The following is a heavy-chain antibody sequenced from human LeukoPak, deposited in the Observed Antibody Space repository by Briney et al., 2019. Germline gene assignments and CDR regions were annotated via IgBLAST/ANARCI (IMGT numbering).Heavy chain of an antibody. CDR1: GGSISSYY. J-gene: IGHJ5*02. CDR3: ARVSTNGVSNWFDP. V-gene: IGHV4-59*01. Sequence: PSETLSLTCTVSGGSISSYYWSWIRQPPGKGLEWIGYIYYSGDTICNPSLKSRVTMSVDRSTNQFSLKLSSVTAADTAVYYCARVSTNGVSNWFDPWGQGTLVTVSS. D-gene: IGHD2-8*01. CDR2: IYYSGDT.